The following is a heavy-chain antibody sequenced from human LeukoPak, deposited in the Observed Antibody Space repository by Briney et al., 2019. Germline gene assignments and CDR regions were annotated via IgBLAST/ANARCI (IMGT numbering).Heavy chain of an antibody. J-gene: IGHJ6*04. CDR2: INNSGST. CDR1: GGSFNGYY. Sequence: PSETLSLTCAVYGGSFNGYYWSWIRQPPGKGLEWIGEINNSGSTNYNPSLKSRVTISVDTSKNQFSLKLSAVTAADTAVYYCARSAPVVPATNAQFLDVWGKGTTVTVSS. D-gene: IGHD2-2*01. CDR3: ARSAPVVPATNAQFLDV. V-gene: IGHV4-34*01.